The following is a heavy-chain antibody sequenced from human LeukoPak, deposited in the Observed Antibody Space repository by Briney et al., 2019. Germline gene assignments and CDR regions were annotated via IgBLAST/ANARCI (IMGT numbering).Heavy chain of an antibody. CDR3: ARSSAYYDYVWGSYRPRYYFDY. J-gene: IGHJ4*02. CDR2: IYYSGSS. Sequence: SETLSLTCTVSGGSISSYYGSWIRQPPGEGLVWIGYIYYSGSSNYNPSLKSRVSISEDTSKNQFSLKLSSVTAADPAVYYCARSSAYYDYVWGSYRPRYYFDYWGQGTLVTVSS. V-gene: IGHV4-59*01. CDR1: GGSISSYY. D-gene: IGHD3-16*01.